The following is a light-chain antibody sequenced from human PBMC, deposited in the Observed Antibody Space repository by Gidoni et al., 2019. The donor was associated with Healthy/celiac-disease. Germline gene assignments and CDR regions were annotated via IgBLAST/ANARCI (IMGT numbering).Light chain of an antibody. J-gene: IGLJ2*01. V-gene: IGLV1-40*01. CDR3: QPYDSSLSGVV. CDR2: GNS. Sequence: SVLPQPPSVSGAPGQRVTISCTGSSSNIGAGYDVHWYQQLPGTAPKLLIYGNSNRPSGVPDRFSGSKSGTSASLAITGLQAEDEADYYCQPYDSSLSGVVFGGGTKLTV. CDR1: SSNIGAGYD.